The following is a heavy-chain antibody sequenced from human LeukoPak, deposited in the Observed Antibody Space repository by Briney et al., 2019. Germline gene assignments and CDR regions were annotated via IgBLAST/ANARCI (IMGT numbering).Heavy chain of an antibody. V-gene: IGHV3-23*01. D-gene: IGHD6-13*01. Sequence: PGGSLRLSCAASGFTLRGYAMTWVRQDPGKGLEWISTISGSGGSTYYADSVKGRFTISRDNSKSTLYLQMNSLRAEDTAVYYCAKKEGSAAAGSYFDYWGQGTLVTVSS. CDR2: ISGSGGST. CDR1: GFTLRGYA. CDR3: AKKEGSAAAGSYFDY. J-gene: IGHJ4*02.